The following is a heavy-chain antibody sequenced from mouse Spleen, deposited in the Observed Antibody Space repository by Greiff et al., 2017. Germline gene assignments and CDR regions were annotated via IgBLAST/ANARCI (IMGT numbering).Heavy chain of an antibody. J-gene: IGHJ4*01. CDR3: ARNLLTGKAMDY. V-gene: IGHV5-12*02. Sequence: EVKVVESGGGLVQPGGSLKLSCATSGFTFSDYYMYWVRQTPEKRLEWVAYISNGGGSTYYPDTVKGRFTISRDNAKNTLYLQMSRLKSEDTAMYYCARNLLTGKAMDYWGQGTSVTVSS. CDR1: GFTFSDYY. CDR2: ISNGGGST. D-gene: IGHD4-1*01.